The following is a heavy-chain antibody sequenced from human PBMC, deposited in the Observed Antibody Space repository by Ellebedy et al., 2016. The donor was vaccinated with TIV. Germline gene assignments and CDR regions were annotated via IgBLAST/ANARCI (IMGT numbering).Heavy chain of an antibody. V-gene: IGHV6-1*01. Sequence: SQTLSLTCAISGDSVSVYRGAWNWIRQSPSRGLEWLGRTYYEKSTWILESAGSVKGRLTINPDATNNQFSLQLDSVTPEDTAVYYCARGWLRTYFDSWGPGTRVTVSS. CDR2: TYYEKSTWIL. J-gene: IGHJ4*02. D-gene: IGHD5-24*01. CDR1: GDSVSVYRGA. CDR3: ARGWLRTYFDS.